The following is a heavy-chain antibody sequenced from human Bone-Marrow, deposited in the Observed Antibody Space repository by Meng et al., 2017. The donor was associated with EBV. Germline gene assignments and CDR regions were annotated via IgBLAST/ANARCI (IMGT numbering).Heavy chain of an antibody. CDR2: VHYTGST. CDR3: ARPFPSWQSPRLDPFGA. CDR1: RDAISSFSS. Sequence: LRKSGPGKVKPSEPLPLPCPVSRDAISSFSSWGSIRQPPGRGLEWIGSVHYTGSTYYSPSLKSRVTVSVDTSKNQFSLRLTSVTAADTAVYYCARPFPSWQSPRLDPFGAWGQGTLVTVSS. D-gene: IGHD6-19*01. V-gene: IGHV4-39*01. J-gene: IGHJ5*02.